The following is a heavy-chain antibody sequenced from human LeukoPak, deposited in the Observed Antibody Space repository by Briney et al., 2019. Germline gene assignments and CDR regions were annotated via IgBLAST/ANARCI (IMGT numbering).Heavy chain of an antibody. CDR1: GDPISDYC. CDR2: IYGNGST. D-gene: IGHD3-16*01. V-gene: IGHV4-4*07. Sequence: PSETLSLTCTVSGDPISDYCWTWFRQPAGKGLEWIGRIYGNGSTNYNPSLKSRVAMSIDTSKMQFSLKLRSVTAADTAVYYCARVGEWLFDIDVWGKGTTVIVSS. CDR3: ARVGEWLFDIDV. J-gene: IGHJ6*03.